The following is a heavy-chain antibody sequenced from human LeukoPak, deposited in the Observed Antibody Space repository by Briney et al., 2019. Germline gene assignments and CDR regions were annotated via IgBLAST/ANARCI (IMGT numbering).Heavy chain of an antibody. Sequence: ASVKVSCKASGYTFTSYDINWVRQATGQGLEWMGWMNPNSGNTGYAQKFQGRVTMTRNTSISTAYMELSSLRSEDTAVHYCARVPTYYDFWSGYASYYYYMDVWGKGTTVTVSS. CDR1: GYTFTSYD. J-gene: IGHJ6*03. D-gene: IGHD3-3*01. V-gene: IGHV1-8*01. CDR3: ARVPTYYDFWSGYASYYYYMDV. CDR2: MNPNSGNT.